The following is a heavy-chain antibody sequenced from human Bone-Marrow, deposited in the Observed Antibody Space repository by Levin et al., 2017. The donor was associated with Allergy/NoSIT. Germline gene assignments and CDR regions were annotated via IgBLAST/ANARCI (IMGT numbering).Heavy chain of an antibody. J-gene: IGHJ4*02. D-gene: IGHD6-19*01. CDR2: IRSKAYGGTT. V-gene: IGHV3-49*04. CDR1: GFTFGDYA. CDR3: TRVPLEQWLEVDY. Sequence: PGGSLRLSCTASGFTFGDYAMSWVRQAPGKGLEWVGFIRSKAYGGTTEYAASVKGRFTISRDDSKSIAYLQMNSLKTEDTAVYYCTRVPLEQWLEVDYWGQGTLVTVSS.